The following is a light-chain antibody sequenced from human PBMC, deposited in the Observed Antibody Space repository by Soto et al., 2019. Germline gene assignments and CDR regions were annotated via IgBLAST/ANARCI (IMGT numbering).Light chain of an antibody. J-gene: IGKJ2*01. CDR2: GVS. V-gene: IGKV3-15*01. Sequence: EIGMTQSPATLSVSPGERATLSCRASQSISGELAWYQQRPGQPPRLLIYGVSTRATGVPDRFSGSGSGSDFTLTISGLQSEDFAVYYCQQGHDRPLTFGQGTRLDI. CDR3: QQGHDRPLT. CDR1: QSISGE.